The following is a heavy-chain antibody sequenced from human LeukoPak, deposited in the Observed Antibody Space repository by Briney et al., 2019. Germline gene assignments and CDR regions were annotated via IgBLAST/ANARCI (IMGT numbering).Heavy chain of an antibody. J-gene: IGHJ6*02. CDR3: ARALWLDGESYGMDV. CDR1: GYTFTGYY. CDR2: INPNSGGT. V-gene: IGHV1-2*02. D-gene: IGHD2-21*01. Sequence: GASVKVSCKASGYTFTGYYMHWVRQAPGQGLEWMRWINPNSGGTNYAQKFQGKVTMTRDTSINTAYMELSRLRSDDTAVYYCARALWLDGESYGMDVWGQGTTVTVSS.